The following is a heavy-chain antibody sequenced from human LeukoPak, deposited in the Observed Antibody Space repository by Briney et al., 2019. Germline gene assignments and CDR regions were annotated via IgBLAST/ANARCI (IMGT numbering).Heavy chain of an antibody. CDR2: IKQDGSET. Sequence: PGGTLRLSCAASGFIFRNYWMSWVRRAPGKGLEWVANIKQDGSETYYVDSVRSRFTISRDNAEKSLYLQMNSLRVEDTAVYYCARDFWGAYRVDYFDYWGQGTLVTVSS. J-gene: IGHJ4*02. V-gene: IGHV3-7*01. D-gene: IGHD3-3*01. CDR1: GFIFRNYW. CDR3: ARDFWGAYRVDYFDY.